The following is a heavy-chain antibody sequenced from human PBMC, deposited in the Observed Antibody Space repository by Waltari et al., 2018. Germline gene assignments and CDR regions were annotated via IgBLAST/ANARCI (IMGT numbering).Heavy chain of an antibody. CDR2: IYYSGST. CDR3: ARVDCSGGSCYSHLGGSFDY. V-gene: IGHV4-39*07. D-gene: IGHD2-15*01. J-gene: IGHJ4*02. Sequence: QLQLQESGPGLVKPSETLSLTCTVSGGSISSSSYYWGWIRPPPGKGLEWIGSIYYSGSTYYNPSLKSRVTISVDTSKNQFSLKRSSVTAADTAVYYCARVDCSGGSCYSHLGGSFDYWGQGTLVTVSS. CDR1: GGSISSSSYY.